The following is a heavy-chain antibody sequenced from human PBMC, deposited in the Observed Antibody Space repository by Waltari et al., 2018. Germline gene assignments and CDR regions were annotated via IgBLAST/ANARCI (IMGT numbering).Heavy chain of an antibody. V-gene: IGHV3-21*01. Sequence: EVQLVESGGGLVKPGGSLRLSCAASGFTFSSYSMNWVRQAPGKGLGLVSSISSRSNYIYNADSLKGRFTISRDNAKNSLYLQMNSLRAEDTAVYYCARDGPHSGTYNTYDYWGQGTLVTVSS. CDR1: GFTFSSYS. CDR2: ISSRSNYI. CDR3: ARDGPHSGTYNTYDY. D-gene: IGHD1-26*01. J-gene: IGHJ4*02.